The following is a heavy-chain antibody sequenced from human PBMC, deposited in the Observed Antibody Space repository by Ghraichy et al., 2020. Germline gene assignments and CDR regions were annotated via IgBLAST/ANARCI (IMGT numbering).Heavy chain of an antibody. CDR2: VSSDGAGT. D-gene: IGHD2-15*01. Sequence: GGSRRLSCAASGFVFNSYAMAWVRQAPGTGLEWLSSVSSDGAGTYYAASVKGRFTMSRDNSKNTLYLQMSDLTADDTAVYHCAKQLGSCRGGNCYFDYWGQGTLVTVSS. V-gene: IGHV3-23*01. J-gene: IGHJ4*02. CDR3: AKQLGSCRGGNCYFDY. CDR1: GFVFNSYA.